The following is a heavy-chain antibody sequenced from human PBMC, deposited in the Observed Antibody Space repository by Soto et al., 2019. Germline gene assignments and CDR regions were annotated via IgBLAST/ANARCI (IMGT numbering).Heavy chain of an antibody. Sequence: QVQLVQSGAEVKKPGSSVKVSCKASGGTFSSYAISWVRQAPGQGLEWMGGIIPIFGTANYAQKFQGRVTLTADESTSTAYMELSSPRSEDTAVYYCARGSIAARPEYFQHWGQGTLVTVSS. CDR1: GGTFSSYA. CDR2: IIPIFGTA. D-gene: IGHD6-6*01. J-gene: IGHJ1*01. V-gene: IGHV1-69*12. CDR3: ARGSIAARPEYFQH.